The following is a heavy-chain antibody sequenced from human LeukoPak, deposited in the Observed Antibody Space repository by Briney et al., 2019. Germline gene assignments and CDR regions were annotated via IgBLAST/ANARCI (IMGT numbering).Heavy chain of an antibody. V-gene: IGHV4-4*02. CDR1: GGSITTTNW. D-gene: IGHD1-26*01. J-gene: IGHJ4*02. CDR3: TRESGAFSPFGF. CDR2: VHLSGAT. Sequence: SETLSLTCAVSGGSITTTNWWSWVRQPPGKGLEWIGEVHLSGATNYNPSLESRVSMSIDKSKNHLSLEVTSVTAADTAMYFCTRESGAFSPFGFWGPG.